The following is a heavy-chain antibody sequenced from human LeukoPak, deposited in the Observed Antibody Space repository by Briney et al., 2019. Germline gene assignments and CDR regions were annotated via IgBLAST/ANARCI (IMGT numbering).Heavy chain of an antibody. CDR2: ISGSGGST. CDR3: AKGEGGPYYYYYYMDV. V-gene: IGHV3-23*01. D-gene: IGHD1-26*01. CDR1: GFTFSSYA. Sequence: PGGSLRLSCAASGFTFSSYAMSWVRQAPGKWLEWVSAISGSGGSTYYADSVKGRFTISRDNSKNTLYLQMNSLRAEDTAVYYCAKGEGGPYYYYYYMDVWGKGTTVTISS. J-gene: IGHJ6*03.